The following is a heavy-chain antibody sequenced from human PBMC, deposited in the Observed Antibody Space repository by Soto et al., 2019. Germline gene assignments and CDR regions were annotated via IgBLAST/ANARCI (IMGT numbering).Heavy chain of an antibody. D-gene: IGHD2-21*01. J-gene: IGHJ4*02. CDR1: GYTFTSYA. V-gene: IGHV1-3*01. CDR2: INAGNGNT. Sequence: ASVKVSCKASGYTFTSYAMHWVRQAPGQRLEWMGWINAGNGNTKYSQKFQGRVTITRDTSASTAYMELSSLRSEDTAVYYCARAPAYCGGDCYSYYFDYWGQGTLVTVSS. CDR3: ARAPAYCGGDCYSYYFDY.